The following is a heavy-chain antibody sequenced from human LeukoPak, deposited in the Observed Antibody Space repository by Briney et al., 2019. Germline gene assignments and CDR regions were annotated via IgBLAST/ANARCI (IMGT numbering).Heavy chain of an antibody. V-gene: IGHV1-8*01. CDR1: GYTFTIYD. J-gene: IGHJ3*02. Sequence: ASVSVSYRASGYTFTIYDMNWVREAAGQGREGGGWMNPNRGNTGYTEKFQGRVTMTRNTSISTAYMELSSLRSEDTAVYYCARGPQPLAHAFDIWGQGTLVTVSS. CDR2: MNPNRGNT. CDR3: ARGPQPLAHAFDI.